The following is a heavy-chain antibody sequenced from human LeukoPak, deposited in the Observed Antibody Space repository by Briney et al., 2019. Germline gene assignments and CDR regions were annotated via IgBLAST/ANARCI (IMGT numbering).Heavy chain of an antibody. Sequence: QPGGSLRLSCAAPGFTFSSYAMSWVRQAPGKGLEWVSAISGSGGSTYYADSVKGRFTISRDNSKNTLYLQVNSLRAEDTAVYYCAKGGVVPAAILLRFDPWGQGTLVTVSS. CDR2: ISGSGGST. D-gene: IGHD2-2*01. V-gene: IGHV3-23*01. CDR3: AKGGVVPAAILLRFDP. CDR1: GFTFSSYA. J-gene: IGHJ5*02.